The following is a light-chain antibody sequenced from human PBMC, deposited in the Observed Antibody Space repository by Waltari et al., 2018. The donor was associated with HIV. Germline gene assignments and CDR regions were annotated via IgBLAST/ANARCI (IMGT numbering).Light chain of an antibody. CDR2: DVT. CDR1: SSDVGAYDY. Sequence: QSALTQPRSVSGSPGQSVTISCTGTSSDVGAYDYVSWFQQYPGKAPKLIMSDVTKRPSGVPDRFSGSKSGHTASLAISGLQVEDEADYYCCSYTGSYVVFGGGTKLTVL. V-gene: IGLV2-11*01. J-gene: IGLJ2*01. CDR3: CSYTGSYVV.